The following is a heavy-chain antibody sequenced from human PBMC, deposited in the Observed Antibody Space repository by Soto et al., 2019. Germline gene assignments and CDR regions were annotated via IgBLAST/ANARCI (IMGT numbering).Heavy chain of an antibody. CDR1: GFSFSIYW. V-gene: IGHV3-74*01. CDR2: INTDGSST. CDR3: TRDRFWSGLGYYGMDV. D-gene: IGHD3-3*01. Sequence: EVQLVESGGGLVQPGGSLRLSCAASGFSFSIYWMHWVRQAPGKGLVWVSRINTDGSSTTYADSVKGRFTISRDNAENTLYLQMNSLRAEDTAVYYCTRDRFWSGLGYYGMDVWGQGTTVTVSS. J-gene: IGHJ6*02.